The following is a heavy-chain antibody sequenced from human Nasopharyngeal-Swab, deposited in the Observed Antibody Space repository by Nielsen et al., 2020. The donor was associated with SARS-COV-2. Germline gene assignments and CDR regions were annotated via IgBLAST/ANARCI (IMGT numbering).Heavy chain of an antibody. D-gene: IGHD5-12*01. CDR3: VRPEGVATSFKYYFQYGMDV. Sequence: GESLKISCKGSGYSFTSYWIAWVRQMPGKGLEWMGIIYPRDSDTRYSPSFQGQVTISADKSISTAYLQWSSLKASDTDMYYCVRPEGVATSFKYYFQYGMDVWGQGTTVTVSS. V-gene: IGHV5-51*01. CDR1: GYSFTSYW. CDR2: IYPRDSDT. J-gene: IGHJ6*02.